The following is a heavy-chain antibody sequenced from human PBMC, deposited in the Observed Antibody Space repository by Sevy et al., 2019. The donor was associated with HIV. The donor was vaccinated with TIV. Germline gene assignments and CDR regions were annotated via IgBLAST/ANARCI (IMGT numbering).Heavy chain of an antibody. J-gene: IGHJ6*02. V-gene: IGHV3-30*18. CDR1: GISFTTSG. D-gene: IGHD3-9*01. CDR2: ISYHGRDK. CDR3: AKDFTGYNGMDV. Sequence: GGSLRLSCVVSGISFTTSGMHWVRQAPGKGLEWVAVISYHGRDKFYAGSVKGRSTISRVNSKNMLNLQMNSLRAEATAVYYCAKDFTGYNGMDVWGQGTMVTVSS.